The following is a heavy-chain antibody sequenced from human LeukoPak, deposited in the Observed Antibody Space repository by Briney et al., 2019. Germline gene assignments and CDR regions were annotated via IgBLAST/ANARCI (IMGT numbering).Heavy chain of an antibody. CDR1: GFTFNKYW. CDR2: IKQDGSDK. V-gene: IGHV3-7*01. D-gene: IGHD2-15*01. J-gene: IGHJ5*02. Sequence: PGGSLRLSCVGSGFTFNKYWMSWVRQAPGKGLEWVANIKQDGSDKYYVDSVKGRFTISRDNAKSSLYLQMNSLRAEDTAVYYCGGSGGSAYNWFDPWGQGTLVTVSS. CDR3: GGSGGSAYNWFDP.